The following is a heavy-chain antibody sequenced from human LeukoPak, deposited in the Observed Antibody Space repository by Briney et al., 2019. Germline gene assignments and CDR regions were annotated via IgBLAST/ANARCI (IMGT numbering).Heavy chain of an antibody. CDR2: ISAYNGDT. CDR1: GYGFNRYG. J-gene: IGHJ4*02. CDR3: AKDPSNTSGWYIYFDY. V-gene: IGHV1-18*01. D-gene: IGHD6-19*01. Sequence: ASVKVSCKASGYGFNRYGITWVRQAPGQGLEWMGWISAYNGDTKYAQKFEGRVTMTTDTSTTTAYMELRSLRSDDTAVYYCAKDPSNTSGWYIYFDYWGQGTLVTVSS.